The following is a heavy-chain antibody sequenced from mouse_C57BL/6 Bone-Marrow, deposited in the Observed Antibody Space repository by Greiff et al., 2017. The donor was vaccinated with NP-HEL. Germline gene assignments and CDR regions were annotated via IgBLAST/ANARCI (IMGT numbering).Heavy chain of an antibody. CDR2: IWSGGST. CDR1: GFSLTSYG. Sequence: VKLVESGPGLVQPSQSLSITCTVSGFSLTSYGVHWVRQSPGKGLEWLGVIWSGGSTDYTAAFISRLSISKDNSKSQVFFKMNSLQADDTAIYYCARNCYSNFFAYWGQGTLVTVSA. D-gene: IGHD2-5*01. CDR3: ARNCYSNFFAY. V-gene: IGHV2-2*01. J-gene: IGHJ3*01.